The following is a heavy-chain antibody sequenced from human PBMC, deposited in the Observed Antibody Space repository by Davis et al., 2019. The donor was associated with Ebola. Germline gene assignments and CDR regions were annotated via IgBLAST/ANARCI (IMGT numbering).Heavy chain of an antibody. CDR3: ARGWLRGWFDP. CDR2: TYYSSKWYN. V-gene: IGHV6-1*01. Sequence: PSETLPLTCAISGDSVSSGGWNWIRQSPSRGLEWLGRTYYSSKWYNDYAVSVKSRITINPDTSKNQFSLQLNSVTPEDTAVYYCARGWLRGWFDPWGQGTLVTVSS. D-gene: IGHD5-12*01. CDR1: GDSVSSGG. J-gene: IGHJ5*02.